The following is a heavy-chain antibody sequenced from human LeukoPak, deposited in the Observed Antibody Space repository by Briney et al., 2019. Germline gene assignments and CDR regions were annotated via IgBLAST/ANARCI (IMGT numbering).Heavy chain of an antibody. V-gene: IGHV3-23*01. D-gene: IGHD3-22*01. Sequence: GGSLRLSCAASGFTFSSYAMSWVRQAPGKGLEWVSAISGSGGSTYYADSVKGRFTISRDNSKSTLYLQMNSLRAEDTAVYYRAKAVTYDSSGYYPYYFDYWGQGTLVTVSS. CDR2: ISGSGGST. CDR3: AKAVTYDSSGYYPYYFDY. CDR1: GFTFSSYA. J-gene: IGHJ4*02.